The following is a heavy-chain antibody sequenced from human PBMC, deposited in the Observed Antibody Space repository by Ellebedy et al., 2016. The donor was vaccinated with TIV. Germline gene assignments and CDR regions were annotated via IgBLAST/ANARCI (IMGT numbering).Heavy chain of an antibody. CDR1: GFTFGSFA. CDR2: ISGGGDNT. CDR3: AKGSSSGFNYDRVGYQY. J-gene: IGHJ4*02. V-gene: IGHV3-23*01. Sequence: GESLKISCAGSGFTFGSFAMHWVRQAPGKGLEWLSVISGGGDNTYSADSVRGRFAITRDNSKNTLFLQMNRLRVDDTAVYYCAKGSSSGFNYDRVGYQYWGQGTLVAVSS. D-gene: IGHD3-22*01.